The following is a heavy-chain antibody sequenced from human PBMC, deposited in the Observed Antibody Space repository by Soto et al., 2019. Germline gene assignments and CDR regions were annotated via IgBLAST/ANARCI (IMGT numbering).Heavy chain of an antibody. D-gene: IGHD6-13*01. J-gene: IGHJ3*02. CDR3: AREAAGTPPPAFDI. CDR1: GYTFTGYY. CDR2: INPNSGGT. V-gene: IGHV1-2*04. Sequence: ASVKVSCKASGYTFTGYYMHWVRQAPGQGLEWMGWINPNSGGTNYAQKFQGWVTMTRDTSISTAYMELSRLRSDDTAVYYCAREAAGTPPPAFDIWGQGTMVTVSS.